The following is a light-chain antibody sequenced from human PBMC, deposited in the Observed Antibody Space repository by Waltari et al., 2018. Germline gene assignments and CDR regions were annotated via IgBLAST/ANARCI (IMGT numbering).Light chain of an antibody. Sequence: DIQMTQSPSTLSAYVGDSVTITCRASQSINNLLAWYQQKPGSAPTLLIYKASTLQSGVPSRFIGRGFGTEFTLTISSLQPDDFATYYCQHYLNFPLSLGGGTKVETK. CDR2: KAS. CDR3: QHYLNFPLS. CDR1: QSINNL. V-gene: IGKV1-5*03. J-gene: IGKJ4*01.